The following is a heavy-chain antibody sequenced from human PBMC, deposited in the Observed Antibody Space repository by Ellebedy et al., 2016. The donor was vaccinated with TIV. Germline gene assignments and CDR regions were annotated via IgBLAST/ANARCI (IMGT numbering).Heavy chain of an antibody. D-gene: IGHD3-10*01. CDR2: ISVSNIYI. Sequence: GESLKISCAASGFTFSSSSMSWVRQAPGKGLEWVSSISVSNIYIYYTDSVKGRFTISRDNAKNSLYLQMNSLRTGDTAVYYCARDYYGSGSSYPYDFDSWGQGTLVTVSS. J-gene: IGHJ4*02. V-gene: IGHV3-21*01. CDR1: GFTFSSSS. CDR3: ARDYYGSGSSYPYDFDS.